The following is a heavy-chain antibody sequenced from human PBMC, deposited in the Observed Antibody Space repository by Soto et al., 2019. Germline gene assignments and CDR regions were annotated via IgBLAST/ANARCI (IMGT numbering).Heavy chain of an antibody. CDR1: GFTFSSFG. CDR3: ARDASYYSLWSGYYPSRNGMDV. D-gene: IGHD3-3*01. V-gene: IGHV3-33*01. CDR2: IWYDGSKK. Sequence: QVQVVESGGGVVQPGRSLRLSCAASGFTFSSFGMHWVRQAPGKGLEWVSLIWYDGSKKSYGDSVKGRFTISRDNSXXXVYLQMNSLRADDTAVYYCARDASYYSLWSGYYPSRNGMDVWGQGTTVTVSS. J-gene: IGHJ6*02.